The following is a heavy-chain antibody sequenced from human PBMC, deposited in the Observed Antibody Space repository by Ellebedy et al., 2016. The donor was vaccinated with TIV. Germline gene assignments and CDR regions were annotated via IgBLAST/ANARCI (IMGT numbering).Heavy chain of an antibody. V-gene: IGHV4-30-4*01. J-gene: IGHJ4*02. CDR1: GGSISSGDYY. CDR3: ARVGSLDSYDILTGYYKRGDNKPQSYFDY. CDR2: IYYSGST. D-gene: IGHD3-9*01. Sequence: SETLSLTCTVSGGSISSGDYYWSWIRQPPGRGLEWIGYIYYSGSTSYNPSLESRVTISVATSKNQFSLKLSSVPAADTAVYYCARVGSLDSYDILTGYYKRGDNKPQSYFDYWGQGTLVTVSS.